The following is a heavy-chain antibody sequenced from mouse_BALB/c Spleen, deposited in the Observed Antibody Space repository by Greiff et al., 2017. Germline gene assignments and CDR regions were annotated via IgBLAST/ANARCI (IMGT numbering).Heavy chain of an antibody. CDR2: IRNKANGYTT. V-gene: IGHV7-3*02. CDR3: ARDYYEYDDGAMDY. J-gene: IGHJ4*01. D-gene: IGHD2-4*01. Sequence: EVKLEESGGGLVQPGGSLRLSCATSGFTFTDYYMSWVRQPPGKALEWLGFIRNKANGYTTEYSASVKGRFTISRDNSQSILYLQMNTLRAEDSATYYCARDYYEYDDGAMDYWGQGTSVTVSS. CDR1: GFTFTDYY.